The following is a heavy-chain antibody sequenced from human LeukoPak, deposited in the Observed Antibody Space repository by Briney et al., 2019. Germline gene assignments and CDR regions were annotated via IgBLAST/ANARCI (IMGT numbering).Heavy chain of an antibody. CDR2: ISYDGSNK. J-gene: IGHJ4*02. CDR1: GFTFSNYG. V-gene: IGHV3-30*18. CDR3: AKIFHTSSWYGKGYYFDY. D-gene: IGHD6-13*01. Sequence: GRSLRLSCAASGFTFSNYGMHWVRQAPGMGLEWVAVISYDGSNKYYTDSVKGRFTISRDNSKNTLYLQMSSLRGEDTAVYYCAKIFHTSSWYGKGYYFDYWGQGTLVAVSS.